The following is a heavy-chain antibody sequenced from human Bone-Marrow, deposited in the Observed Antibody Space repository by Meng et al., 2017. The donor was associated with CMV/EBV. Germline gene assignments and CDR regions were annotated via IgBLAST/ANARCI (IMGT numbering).Heavy chain of an antibody. CDR1: GYTFTSYD. V-gene: IGHV1-8*03. J-gene: IGHJ5*02. CDR3: ARLEDGSGWFDP. D-gene: IGHD3-10*01. Sequence: ASVKVSCKASGYTFTSYDINWVRQATGQGLEWMGWMNPNSGNTGYAQKFQGRVTITRNTSISTAYMELSSLRSDDTAVYYCARLEDGSGWFDPWGQGTLVTVSS. CDR2: MNPNSGNT.